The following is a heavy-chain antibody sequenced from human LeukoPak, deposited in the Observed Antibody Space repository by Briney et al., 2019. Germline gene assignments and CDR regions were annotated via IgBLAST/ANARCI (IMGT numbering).Heavy chain of an antibody. CDR1: GITLSNYG. D-gene: IGHD6-13*01. CDR3: ARDPLDSSWYISAFDI. V-gene: IGHV3-23*01. Sequence: GGSLRLSCAVSGITLSNYGMSWVRQAPGKGLEWVAGLSGSGGGTNYAASVQGRFTISRDNPKNTLYLQMNSLRAEDTAVYYCARDPLDSSWYISAFDIWGQGTMVTASS. J-gene: IGHJ3*02. CDR2: LSGSGGGT.